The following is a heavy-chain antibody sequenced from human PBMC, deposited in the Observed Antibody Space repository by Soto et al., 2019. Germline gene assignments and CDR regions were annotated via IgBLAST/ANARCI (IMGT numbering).Heavy chain of an antibody. D-gene: IGHD3-3*01. Sequence: EVHLLQSGGGLVQPGGSLRLSCAASGFSFSSFALSWVRQSPGKGLEWVAAVSGRGGDTYYANSVKGRFTISRDNSQNTLLLQMKSLRAEDSAIYYCAKDPNYDFWSGFSAVYFDYWGQGTLVTVSS. CDR2: VSGRGGDT. V-gene: IGHV3-23*01. CDR1: GFSFSSFA. CDR3: AKDPNYDFWSGFSAVYFDY. J-gene: IGHJ4*02.